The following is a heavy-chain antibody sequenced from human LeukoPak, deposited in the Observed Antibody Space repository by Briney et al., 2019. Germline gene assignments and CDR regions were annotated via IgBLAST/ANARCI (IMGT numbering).Heavy chain of an antibody. J-gene: IGHJ6*03. CDR1: GFIFTSYA. CDR3: AACVSTSCLVGYYYYYMHV. CDR2: ISGSGGKT. Sequence: GGSLRLSCATSGFIFTSYAMSWVRQAPGKGLEWVSGISGSGGKTFYADSVVGRFTISRDNSRDTLYLQMNNVRAEDTATYYCAACVSTSCLVGYYYYYMHVWGKGTTVTVSS. D-gene: IGHD2-2*01. V-gene: IGHV3-23*01.